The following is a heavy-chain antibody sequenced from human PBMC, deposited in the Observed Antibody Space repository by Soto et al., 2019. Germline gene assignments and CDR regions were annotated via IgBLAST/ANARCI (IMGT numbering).Heavy chain of an antibody. J-gene: IGHJ6*03. D-gene: IGHD4-4*01. Sequence: GASVKVSCKTSGYTFTGYYIHWVRQAPGQGLEWMGWINPNTGVTNYAQKFQGRVSMTGDTSINTASMELSWLTSDDTAVYYCARGSNNYNYNYYFYMDVWGKGTTVTVSS. CDR2: INPNTGVT. V-gene: IGHV1-2*02. CDR1: GYTFTGYY. CDR3: ARGSNNYNYNYYFYMDV.